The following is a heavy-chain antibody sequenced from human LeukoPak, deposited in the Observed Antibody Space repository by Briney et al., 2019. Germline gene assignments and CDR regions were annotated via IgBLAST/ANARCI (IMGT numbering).Heavy chain of an antibody. CDR1: GFTLSSHD. V-gene: IGHV3-13*01. CDR2: IASGSQT. D-gene: IGHD5-18*01. CDR3: VREACGYHYTYFDY. J-gene: IGHJ4*02. Sequence: SGGSLRLSCTASGFTLSSHDMHWVRQATGKGLEWIAAIASGSQTFYAGSVKGRFTISREDAKNSLYLQMNSLRAGDTAVYYCVREACGYHYTYFDYRGQGTLVTVSS.